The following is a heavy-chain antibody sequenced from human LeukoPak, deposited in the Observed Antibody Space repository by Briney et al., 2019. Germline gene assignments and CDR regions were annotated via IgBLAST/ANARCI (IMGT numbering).Heavy chain of an antibody. D-gene: IGHD6-13*01. CDR2: ISGSGGST. CDR3: AKVRSSWYSFFGVFYDY. CDR1: GFTFSSYA. Sequence: GGSLRLSCAASGFTFSSYAMSWVRQAPGKGLEWVSAISGSGGSTYYADSVKGRFTISRDNSKNTLYLQMNSLRAEDTAVYYCAKVRSSWYSFFGVFYDYWGQGTLVTVSS. V-gene: IGHV3-23*01. J-gene: IGHJ4*02.